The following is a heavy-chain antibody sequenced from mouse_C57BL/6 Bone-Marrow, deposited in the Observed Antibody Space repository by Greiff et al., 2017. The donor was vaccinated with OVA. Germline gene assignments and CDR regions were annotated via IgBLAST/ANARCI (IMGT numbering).Heavy chain of an antibody. J-gene: IGHJ4*01. D-gene: IGHD2-2*01. V-gene: IGHV3-6*01. CDR1: GYSITSGYY. CDR3: AREATMVTVRAMDY. Sequence: EVQLVESGPGLVKPSQSLSLTCSVTGYSITSGYYWNWIRQFPGNKLEWMGYISYDGSNNYNPSLKNRISITRDTSKNQFFLKLNSVTTEDTATYYCAREATMVTVRAMDYWGQGTSVTVSS. CDR2: ISYDGSN.